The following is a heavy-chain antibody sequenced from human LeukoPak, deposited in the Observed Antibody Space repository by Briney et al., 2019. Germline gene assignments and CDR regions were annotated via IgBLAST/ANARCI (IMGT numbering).Heavy chain of an antibody. CDR3: ARMFQYYYMDV. D-gene: IGHD3-10*02. V-gene: IGHV4-59*01. Sequence: SETLSFTGTGSGGTISSYYWSWIRQPPGKGLVGIGYIYSSGSTNYNPSLKSRVTISVDTSRNQFSLKLSSVTAADTAMYYCARMFQYYYMDVWGKGTTVTVSS. CDR1: GGTISSYY. J-gene: IGHJ6*03. CDR2: IYSSGST.